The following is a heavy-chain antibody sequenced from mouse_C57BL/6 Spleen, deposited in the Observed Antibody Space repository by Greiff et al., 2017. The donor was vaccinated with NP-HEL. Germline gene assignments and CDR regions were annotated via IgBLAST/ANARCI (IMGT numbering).Heavy chain of an antibody. V-gene: IGHV1-80*01. D-gene: IGHD1-1*01. CDR2: IYPGDGDT. CDR3: ARGGYGSSYGFDY. CDR1: GYAFSSYW. Sequence: VKLQQSGAELVKPGASVKISCKASGYAFSSYWMNWVKQRPGKGLEWIGQIYPGDGDTNSNGKFKGKATLTADKSSSTAYMQLSSLTSEDSAVYFCARGGYGSSYGFDYWGQGTTLTVSS. J-gene: IGHJ2*01.